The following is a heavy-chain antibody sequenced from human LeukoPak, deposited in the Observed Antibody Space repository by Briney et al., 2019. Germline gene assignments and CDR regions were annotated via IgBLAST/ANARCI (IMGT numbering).Heavy chain of an antibody. CDR1: GLIVSNNY. V-gene: IGHV3-53*01. D-gene: IGHD2-2*01. CDR3: ARGIRDCSRTTCYQPFDY. CDR2: VYSGGHT. J-gene: IGHJ4*02. Sequence: AGGSLRLSCAASGLIVSNNYMGWVRQAPGKGLEWVSIVYSGGHTYADSVKGRFTISRDKSKNTLYLQMSSLRAEDTAVYYCARGIRDCSRTTCYQPFDYWGQGALVTVSS.